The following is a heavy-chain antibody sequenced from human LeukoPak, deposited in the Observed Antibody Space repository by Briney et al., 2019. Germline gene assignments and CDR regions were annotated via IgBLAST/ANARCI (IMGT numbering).Heavy chain of an antibody. V-gene: IGHV5-51*01. D-gene: IGHD6-6*01. Sequence: KRGESLQISCKGSGSSFTSYWIGWVRQLPGKGLEWMGIIYPGDSDTRYSPSFQGQVAISADKSISTAYLQWSSLKASDTAMYYCARHYSSSSDAFDIWGQGTMVTVSS. J-gene: IGHJ3*02. CDR1: GSSFTSYW. CDR3: ARHYSSSSDAFDI. CDR2: IYPGDSDT.